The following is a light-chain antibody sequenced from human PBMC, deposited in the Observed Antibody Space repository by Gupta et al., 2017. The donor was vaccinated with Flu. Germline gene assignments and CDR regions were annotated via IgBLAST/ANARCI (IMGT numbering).Light chain of an antibody. Sequence: DIQMTQSPSSLSASVGDRVTITCPASQSISSYLNWYQQKPGKAPKLLIYAASSLQSGVPSRFSGSGSGTDFTLTISMLQPEDFATYYFQQSDSTPPTFGHGTKVDIK. CDR1: QSISSY. CDR3: QQSDSTPPT. J-gene: IGKJ3*01. V-gene: IGKV1-39*01. CDR2: AAS.